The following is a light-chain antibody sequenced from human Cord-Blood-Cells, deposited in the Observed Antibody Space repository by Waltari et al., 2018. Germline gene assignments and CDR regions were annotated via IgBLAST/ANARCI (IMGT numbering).Light chain of an antibody. J-gene: IGKJ3*01. CDR3: QQSYSTPR. CDR2: AAS. Sequence: IQVTQSPSSLSASVGDRVTITCRASQSNSSYLNWYQQKPGKAPKLLIYAASSLQSGVPSRFSGSGSGTDFTLTISSLQPEDFATYYCQQSYSTPRFGPGTKVDIK. CDR1: QSNSSY. V-gene: IGKV1-39*01.